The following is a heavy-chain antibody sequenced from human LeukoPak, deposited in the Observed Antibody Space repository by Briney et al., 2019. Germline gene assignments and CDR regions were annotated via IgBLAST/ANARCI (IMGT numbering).Heavy chain of an antibody. D-gene: IGHD3-22*01. Sequence: SETLSLTCTVSGGSISSGDYYWSWIRQPPGKGLEWIGYIYYSGSTYYNPSLKSRVTISVDTSKNPFSLKLSSVTAADTAVYYCARGVEDYYDSSGAFDIWGQGTMVTVSS. V-gene: IGHV4-30-4*01. J-gene: IGHJ3*02. CDR2: IYYSGST. CDR3: ARGVEDYYDSSGAFDI. CDR1: GGSISSGDYY.